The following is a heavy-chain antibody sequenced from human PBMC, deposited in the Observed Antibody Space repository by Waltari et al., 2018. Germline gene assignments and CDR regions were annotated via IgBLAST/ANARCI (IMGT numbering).Heavy chain of an antibody. J-gene: IGHJ4*02. CDR3: ARSRRGDYYDPSSH. CDR2: ISMSGNII. V-gene: IGHV3-21*01. D-gene: IGHD3-16*01. CDR1: GFFFNNLG. Sequence: EVSLVESGGKVVKPGGSLRLSCATSGFFFNNLGLNWFRQAPGKGLEWVATISMSGNIIYYGQSVEGRFTISRDNAKKSVFLQMNSLRADDTATYYCARSRRGDYYDPSSHWGQGTLVTVSS.